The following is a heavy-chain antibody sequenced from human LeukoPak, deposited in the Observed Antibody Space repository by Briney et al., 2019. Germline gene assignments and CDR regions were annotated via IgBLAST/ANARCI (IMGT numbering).Heavy chain of an antibody. CDR3: ARHEPIVVVHHAFDI. CDR1: GGSISSGNYY. D-gene: IGHD3-22*01. J-gene: IGHJ3*02. V-gene: IGHV4-61*02. CDR2: IYTSGST. Sequence: KTSQTLSLTCTVSGGSISSGNYYWSWIRQPAGKGLEWIGRIYTSGSTNYNPSLKSRVTISVDTSKNQFSLKLGSVTAADTAVYYCARHEPIVVVHHAFDIWGQGTMVTVSS.